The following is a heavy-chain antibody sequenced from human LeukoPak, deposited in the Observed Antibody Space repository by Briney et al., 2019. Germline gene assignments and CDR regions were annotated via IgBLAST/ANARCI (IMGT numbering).Heavy chain of an antibody. J-gene: IGHJ5*02. CDR2: ISAYNGNT. Sequence: ASVKASCRASGYTFTSYGISWVRQAPGQGLEWMGWISAYNGNTNYAQKLQGRVTMTTDTSTSTAYMELRSLRSDDTAVYYCARDGERYCSGGSCYFWFDPWGQGTLVTVSS. V-gene: IGHV1-18*01. D-gene: IGHD2-15*01. CDR1: GYTFTSYG. CDR3: ARDGERYCSGGSCYFWFDP.